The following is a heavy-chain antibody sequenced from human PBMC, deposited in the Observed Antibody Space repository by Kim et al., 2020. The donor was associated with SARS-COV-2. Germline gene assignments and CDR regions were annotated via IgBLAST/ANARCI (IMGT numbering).Heavy chain of an antibody. CDR1: GFTFSTYA. CDR3: ARGAAVADTYYFTS. D-gene: IGHD6-19*01. V-gene: IGHV3-23*01. Sequence: GGSLRLSCAASGFTFSTYAMSWVRQAPGKGLEWVSSIIDTGDATYYADSVRGRFTISGDNSKKTLFLQINSLRGDDTAIYYCARGAAVADTYYFTSWGQGTLVTVSS. CDR2: IIDTGDAT. J-gene: IGHJ4*02.